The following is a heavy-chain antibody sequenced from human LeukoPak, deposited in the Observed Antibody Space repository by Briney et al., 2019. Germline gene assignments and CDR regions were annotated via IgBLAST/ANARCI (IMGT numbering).Heavy chain of an antibody. V-gene: IGHV3-9*01. CDR1: GFTFDDYA. D-gene: IGHD6-6*01. J-gene: IGHJ5*02. Sequence: GGSLRLSCAASGFTFDDYAMHWVRQAPGKGLEWVSGISWNSGSIGYADSVKGRFTISRDNAKNSLYLQMNSLRAEDTALYYCAKDKIPTYSSSFANWSDPWGQGTLVTVSS. CDR2: ISWNSGSI. CDR3: AKDKIPTYSSSFANWSDP.